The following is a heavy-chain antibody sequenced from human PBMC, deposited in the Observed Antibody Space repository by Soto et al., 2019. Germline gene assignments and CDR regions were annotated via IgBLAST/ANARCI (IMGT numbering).Heavy chain of an antibody. CDR1: GFTFSSYG. CDR2: ISYDGSNK. Sequence: GGSLRLSCAASGFTFSSYGMHWVRQAPGKGLEWVAVISYDGSNKYYADSVKGRFTISRDNSKNTLYLQMNSLRAEDTAVYYCAKRGHSSGYYKPFDYWGQGTLVTVSS. J-gene: IGHJ4*02. CDR3: AKRGHSSGYYKPFDY. V-gene: IGHV3-30*18. D-gene: IGHD3-22*01.